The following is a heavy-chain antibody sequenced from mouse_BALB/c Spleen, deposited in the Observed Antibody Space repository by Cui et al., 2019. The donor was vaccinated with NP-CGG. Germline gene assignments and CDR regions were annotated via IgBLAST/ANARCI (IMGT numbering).Heavy chain of an antibody. V-gene: IGHV1-72*01. CDR1: GYTFTSYW. CDR2: IDPNSGGT. J-gene: IGHJ2*01. CDR3: ARYDYYGSSYFDY. Sequence: QVQLQQPGPELVKPGSSVNLSCKASGYTFTSYWMHWAKQRPGRGLEWIGRIDPNSGGTKYNEKFKSKATMTVDKPSSTAYMQLSSLTSEDSAVYYCARYDYYGSSYFDYWGQGTTLTVSS. D-gene: IGHD1-1*01.